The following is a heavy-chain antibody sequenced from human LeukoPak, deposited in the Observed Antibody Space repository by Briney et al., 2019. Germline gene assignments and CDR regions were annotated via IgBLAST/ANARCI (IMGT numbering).Heavy chain of an antibody. CDR1: GGSVSSGSYY. D-gene: IGHD5-12*01. CDR2: IYYSGST. V-gene: IGHV4-61*01. J-gene: IGHJ3*02. CDR3: AREYSGYDDDAFDI. Sequence: SETLSLTCTVSGGSVSSGSYYWSWIRLPPGKGLEWIGYIYYSGSTNYNPSLKSRVTISVDTSKNQFSLKLSSVTAADTAVYYCAREYSGYDDDAFDIWGQGTMVTVSS.